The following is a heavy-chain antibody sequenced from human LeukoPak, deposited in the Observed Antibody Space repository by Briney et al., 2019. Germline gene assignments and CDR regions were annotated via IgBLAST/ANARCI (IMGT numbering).Heavy chain of an antibody. J-gene: IGHJ4*02. D-gene: IGHD5-24*01. CDR2: INEDGSAK. Sequence: GGSLRLSCAASGFTFSSSWMRWVRQAPGKGLEWVANINEDGSAKYYVDSVKGRFTISRDNAKRSLDLQVNSLRAEDTAVYYCTRSRRDGNDYWGQGTLVTVSS. V-gene: IGHV3-7*01. CDR3: TRSRRDGNDY. CDR1: GFTFSSSW.